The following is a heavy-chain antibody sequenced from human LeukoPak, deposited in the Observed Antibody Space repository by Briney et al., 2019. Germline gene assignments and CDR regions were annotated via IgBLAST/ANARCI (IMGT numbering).Heavy chain of an antibody. CDR3: ARERAGIAAAGSLYYFDY. V-gene: IGHV4-4*07. Sequence: SETLSLTCTVSGGSISSYYWSWIRQPAGKGLEWIGRIYTSGSTNYNPSLKSRVTMSVDTSKNQFSLELSSVTAADTAVYYCARERAGIAAAGSLYYFDYWGQGTLVTVSS. CDR2: IYTSGST. J-gene: IGHJ4*02. D-gene: IGHD6-13*01. CDR1: GGSISSYY.